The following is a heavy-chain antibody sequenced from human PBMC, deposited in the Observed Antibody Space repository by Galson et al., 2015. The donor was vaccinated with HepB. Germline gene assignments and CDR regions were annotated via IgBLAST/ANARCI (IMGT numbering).Heavy chain of an antibody. Sequence: SVKVSCKASGYTFSSYGMNWVRQAPGQGLEWMGWINTNTGNPTYAQGFTGRFVFSLDTSVSTTYLQISSLKAEDTAVYYCARDTPVYCSGGSCDSVYAFDIWGQGTMVTVSS. CDR2: INTNTGNP. CDR3: ARDTPVYCSGGSCDSVYAFDI. J-gene: IGHJ3*02. D-gene: IGHD2-15*01. CDR1: GYTFSSYG. V-gene: IGHV7-4-1*02.